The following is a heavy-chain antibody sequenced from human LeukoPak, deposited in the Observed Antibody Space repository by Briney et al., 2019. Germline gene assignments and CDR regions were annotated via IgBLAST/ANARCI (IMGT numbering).Heavy chain of an antibody. V-gene: IGHV3-23*01. CDR2: ISGSGGST. D-gene: IGHD6-19*01. J-gene: IGHJ1*01. Sequence: GGSLRLSCAASGFTFSSYAMSWVRQAPGKGLEWVSAISGSGGSTYYADSVKGRFTISRDNSKDTLYLQMNSLRAEDTAVYYCAKDPQTQWLVPGYFQHWGQGTLVTVSS. CDR3: AKDPQTQWLVPGYFQH. CDR1: GFTFSSYA.